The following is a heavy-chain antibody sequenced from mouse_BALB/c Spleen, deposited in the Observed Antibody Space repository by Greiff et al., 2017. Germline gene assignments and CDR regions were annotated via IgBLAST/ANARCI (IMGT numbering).Heavy chain of an antibody. V-gene: IGHV1-7*01. CDR3: ARDYYGSSYKDY. CDR2: INPSTGYT. CDR1: GYTFTSYW. Sequence: VQLQESGAELAKPGASVKMSCKASGYTFTSYWMHWVKQRPGQGLEWIGYINPSTGYTEYNQKFKDKATLTADKSSSTAYMQLSSLTSEDSAVYYCARDYYGSSYKDYWGQGTTLTVSS. J-gene: IGHJ2*01. D-gene: IGHD1-1*01.